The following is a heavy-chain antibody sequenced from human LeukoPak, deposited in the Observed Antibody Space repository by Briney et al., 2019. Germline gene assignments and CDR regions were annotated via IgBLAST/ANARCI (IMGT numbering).Heavy chain of an antibody. CDR2: INYSGST. Sequence: SETLSLTCTVSGGSIRSYYWSWIRQPPGKGLEWIGYINYSGSTKYNPSPKSRVTISVDTSKNQFSLKLSSVTAADTAVYYCAREIAAAGTNIWGQGTMVTVSS. D-gene: IGHD6-13*01. J-gene: IGHJ3*02. CDR1: GGSIRSYY. V-gene: IGHV4-59*12. CDR3: AREIAAAGTNI.